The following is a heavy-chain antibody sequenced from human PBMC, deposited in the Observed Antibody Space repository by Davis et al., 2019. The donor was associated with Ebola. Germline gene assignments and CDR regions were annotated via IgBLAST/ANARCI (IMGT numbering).Heavy chain of an antibody. Sequence: SETLSLTCTVSGVSISSYYWSWIRQPPGKGLEWIGYVFYRGSTKYNPSLKNRVTISVDTSKNQFSLRLSSVTAADTAMYYCARRGTSSWYAGWFDPWGQGTLVTVSS. CDR1: GVSISSYY. D-gene: IGHD6-13*01. CDR2: VFYRGST. J-gene: IGHJ5*02. V-gene: IGHV4-59*08. CDR3: ARRGTSSWYAGWFDP.